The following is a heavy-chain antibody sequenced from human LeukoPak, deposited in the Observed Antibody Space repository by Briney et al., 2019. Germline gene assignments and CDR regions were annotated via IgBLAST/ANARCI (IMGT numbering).Heavy chain of an antibody. Sequence: GGSLRLSCAASGFTFSSYGMSWVRQAPGKGLEWVSAISGSGGSTYYADSVKGRFTISRDNSKNTLYLQMNSLRAEDTAVYYCAKKVVVAAKILVLRYFDYWGQGTLVTVSS. CDR1: GFTFSSYG. D-gene: IGHD2-15*01. V-gene: IGHV3-23*01. CDR2: ISGSGGST. J-gene: IGHJ4*02. CDR3: AKKVVVAAKILVLRYFDY.